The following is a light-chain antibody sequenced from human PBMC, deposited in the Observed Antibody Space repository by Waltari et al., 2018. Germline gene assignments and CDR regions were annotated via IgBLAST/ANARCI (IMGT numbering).Light chain of an antibody. CDR3: NSYTTSITFI. CDR2: DVS. Sequence: QSALTQPASVSGSPGQSITLSCPGTSSDVGASNFVSWYQQHPGKAPKLIIYDVSNRPSGVSNRFSGSKSGNTASLTISGLQAEDEADYYCNSYTTSITFIFGTGTRVTVL. V-gene: IGLV2-14*01. CDR1: SSDVGASNF. J-gene: IGLJ1*01.